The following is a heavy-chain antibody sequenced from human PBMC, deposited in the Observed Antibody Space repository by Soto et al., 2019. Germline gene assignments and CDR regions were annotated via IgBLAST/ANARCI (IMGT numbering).Heavy chain of an antibody. CDR2: IIPIFGTA. CDR1: GGTFSSYA. CDR3: ARGIGYSGYDRLYYYYGMDV. V-gene: IGHV1-69*13. D-gene: IGHD5-12*01. J-gene: IGHJ6*02. Sequence: SVKVSCKASGGTFSSYAISWVRQAPGQGLEWMGGIIPIFGTANYAQKFQGRVTITADESTSTAYMELSSLRSEDTAVYYCARGIGYSGYDRLYYYYGMDVWGQGTTVTVSS.